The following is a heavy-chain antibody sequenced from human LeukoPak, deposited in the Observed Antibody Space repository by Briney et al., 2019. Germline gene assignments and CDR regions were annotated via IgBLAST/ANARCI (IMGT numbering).Heavy chain of an antibody. CDR2: ISGSGGST. D-gene: IGHD3-10*01. Sequence: GGSLSLSCAASGFTFSSYAMSWVRQAPGKGLEWVSAISGSGGSTYYADSVKGRFTISRDNSKNTLYLQMNSLRAEDTAVYYCAKDGSRVPARYYFDYWGQGTLVTVSS. CDR1: GFTFSSYA. CDR3: AKDGSRVPARYYFDY. J-gene: IGHJ4*02. V-gene: IGHV3-23*01.